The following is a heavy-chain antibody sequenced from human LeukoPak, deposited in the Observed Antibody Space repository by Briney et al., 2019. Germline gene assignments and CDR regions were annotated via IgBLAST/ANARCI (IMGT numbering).Heavy chain of an antibody. Sequence: GGSLRLSCAASGFTFSSYAMSWVRQAPGKGLEWVSIIDYTGGSTHYTDSVKGRFTISRDNAKNSLFLQMNSLRAEDTAVYYCVREGSYYDSSGYYYVYYFDYWGQGTLVTVSS. CDR2: IDYTGGST. CDR1: GFTFSSYA. V-gene: IGHV3-23*01. CDR3: VREGSYYDSSGYYYVYYFDY. J-gene: IGHJ4*02. D-gene: IGHD3-22*01.